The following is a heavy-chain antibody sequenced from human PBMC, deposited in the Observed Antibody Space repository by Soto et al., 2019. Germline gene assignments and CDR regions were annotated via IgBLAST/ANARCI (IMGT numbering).Heavy chain of an antibody. Sequence: GGSLRLSCAASGFTFSSYGMHWVRQAPGKGLEWVAVISYDGSNKYYADSVKGRFTISRDNSKNTLYLQMNSLRAEDTAVYYCAKELGTLFDYWGQGTLVTVSS. CDR2: ISYDGSNK. V-gene: IGHV3-30*18. CDR3: AKELGTLFDY. J-gene: IGHJ4*02. CDR1: GFTFSSYG. D-gene: IGHD7-27*01.